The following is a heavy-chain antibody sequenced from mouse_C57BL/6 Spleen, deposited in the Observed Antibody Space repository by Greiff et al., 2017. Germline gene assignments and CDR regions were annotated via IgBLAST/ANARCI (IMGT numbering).Heavy chain of an antibody. CDR1: GYTFTDYY. CDR2: INPNNGGT. D-gene: IGHD2-1*01. V-gene: IGHV1-26*01. CDR3: ARSYCNYERVYYAMDY. Sequence: EVQLQQSGPELVKPGASVKISCKASGYTFTDYYMNWVKQSHGKSLEWIGDINPNNGGTSYNQKLKGKATLTVDKSSSTAYMELRSLTSEDSAVYYCARSYCNYERVYYAMDYWGQGTSVTVAS. J-gene: IGHJ4*01.